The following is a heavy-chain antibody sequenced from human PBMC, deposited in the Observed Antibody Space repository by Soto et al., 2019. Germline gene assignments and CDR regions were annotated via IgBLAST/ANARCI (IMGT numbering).Heavy chain of an antibody. J-gene: IGHJ6*02. V-gene: IGHV1-18*01. CDR3: AREGQAPYYYYGMDV. CDR2: ISGYNGNT. CDR1: GYTFTNYG. Sequence: QVQVVQSGDEVKKPGASVKVSCKASGYTFTNYGFSWVRQAPGQGLEWMGRISGYNGNTKYAEKFQGRVTMTTDTSASTAHRALRSLRSDDTAVYYCAREGQAPYYYYGMDVWGQGTAVTVSS.